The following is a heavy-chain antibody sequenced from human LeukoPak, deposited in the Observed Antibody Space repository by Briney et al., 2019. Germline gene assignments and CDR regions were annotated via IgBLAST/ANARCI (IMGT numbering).Heavy chain of an antibody. J-gene: IGHJ6*03. D-gene: IGHD2-15*01. CDR3: ARARGSCYYCYYYYMDV. V-gene: IGHV3-11*04. CDR1: GFTFSDYY. Sequence: WGSLRLSCAASGFTFSDYYMSWIRQAPGKGLEWVSYISSSGSTIYYADSVKGRFTISRDNAKNSLYLQMNSLRAEDTAVYYCARARGSCYYCYYYYMDVWGKGTTVTVSS. CDR2: ISSSGSTI.